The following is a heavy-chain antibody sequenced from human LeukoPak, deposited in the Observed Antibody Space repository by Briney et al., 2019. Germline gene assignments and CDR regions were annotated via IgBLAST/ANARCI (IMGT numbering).Heavy chain of an antibody. CDR2: IYPTGST. CDR3: ARGMGSSWFLNYFKY. Sequence: SETLSLTCAVSGDSISSGGYSWSWIRQPPGQGLEWIGYIYPTGSTYYNPSLNSRVTISIDRSKNQFSLRLNSVTAADTAVYFCARGMGSSWFLNYFKYWGQGALVTVSS. J-gene: IGHJ4*02. CDR1: GDSISSGGYS. V-gene: IGHV4-30-2*01. D-gene: IGHD6-13*01.